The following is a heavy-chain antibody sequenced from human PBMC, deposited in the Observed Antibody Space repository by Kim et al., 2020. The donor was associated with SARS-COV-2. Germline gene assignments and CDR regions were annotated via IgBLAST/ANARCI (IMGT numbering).Heavy chain of an antibody. CDR1: GGSISSSSYY. CDR3: ARQNRYCSSTSCYELDY. V-gene: IGHV4-39*01. Sequence: SETLSLTCTVSGGSISSSSYYWGWIRQPPGKGLEWIGSIYYSGSTYYNPSLKSRVTISVDTSKNQFSLKLSSVTAADTAVYYCARQNRYCSSTSCYELDYWGQGTLVTGSS. D-gene: IGHD2-2*01. J-gene: IGHJ4*02. CDR2: IYYSGST.